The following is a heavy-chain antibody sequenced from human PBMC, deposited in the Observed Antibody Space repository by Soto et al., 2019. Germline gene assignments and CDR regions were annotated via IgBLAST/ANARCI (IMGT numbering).Heavy chain of an antibody. CDR1: GGSISSYY. V-gene: IGHV4-59*01. Sequence: SETLSLTCIVSGGSISSYYWSWIRQPPGKGLEWIGYIYYSGSTNYNPSLKSRVTISVDTSKNQLSLKLRSVTAADTAVYHCARGGIYYYYMDVWGKGTTVTVSS. CDR2: IYYSGST. J-gene: IGHJ6*03. D-gene: IGHD3-10*01. CDR3: ARGGIYYYYMDV.